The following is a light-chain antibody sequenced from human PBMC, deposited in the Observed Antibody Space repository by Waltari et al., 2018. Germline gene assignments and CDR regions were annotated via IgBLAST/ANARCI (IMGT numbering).Light chain of an antibody. Sequence: RASQSLTRRYLAWYQQKPGQAPRLLIYGASSRAAGIPDRFSGSGSGTDFTLTISRREPEDFAVYYCQQYGSSVLYTFGQGTKREIK. J-gene: IGKJ2*01. V-gene: IGKV3-20*01. CDR1: QSLTRRY. CDR2: GAS. CDR3: QQYGSSVLYT.